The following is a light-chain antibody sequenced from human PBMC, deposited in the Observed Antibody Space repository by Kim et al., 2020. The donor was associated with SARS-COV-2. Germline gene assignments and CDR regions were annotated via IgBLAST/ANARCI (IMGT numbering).Light chain of an antibody. V-gene: IGLV2-11*01. CDR2: DVS. J-gene: IGLJ2*01. Sequence: QSALTQPRSVSGSPGQSITISCTGTSSDVGGYNYVTWYQQHPGKAPKVIIYDVSKRPSGIPDRVSGSKSGNTASLTISGLQTEDEGDYHCCSYAGSNSLVFGGGTKVTVL. CDR1: SSDVGGYNY. CDR3: CSYAGSNSLV.